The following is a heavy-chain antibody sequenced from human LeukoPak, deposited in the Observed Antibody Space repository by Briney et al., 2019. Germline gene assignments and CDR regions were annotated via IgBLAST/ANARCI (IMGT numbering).Heavy chain of an antibody. D-gene: IGHD2-21*01. Sequence: GGSLRLSCVASGFPFSSYWMTWVRQAPGKGLEWVANIKQDGSKKSYVDSVKGRFTISRDNSKNTLYLQMDSLRGEDTAVYYCAKDFRIGYSAHFDYWGQGALVTVSS. CDR2: IKQDGSKK. CDR1: GFPFSSYW. J-gene: IGHJ4*02. V-gene: IGHV3-7*03. CDR3: AKDFRIGYSAHFDY.